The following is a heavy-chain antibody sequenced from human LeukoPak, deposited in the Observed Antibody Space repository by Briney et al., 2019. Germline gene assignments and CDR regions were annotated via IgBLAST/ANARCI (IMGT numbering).Heavy chain of an antibody. CDR2: ISPDKGNT. CDR3: ARDWGSKRIIADY. J-gene: IGHJ4*02. V-gene: IGHV1-18*01. Sequence: ASVEVSCKSSGYTFTTYGISWLRQAPGQGLEWKGWISPDKGNTDYAQKFQGRVTMTTDTSTSTAYMELRNLRSDDTAVYFCARDWGSKRIIADYWGQGTLVTVSS. CDR1: GYTFTTYG. D-gene: IGHD2/OR15-2a*01.